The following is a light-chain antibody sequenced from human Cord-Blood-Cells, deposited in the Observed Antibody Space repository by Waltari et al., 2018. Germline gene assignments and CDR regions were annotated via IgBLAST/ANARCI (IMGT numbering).Light chain of an antibody. CDR3: QQRFT. V-gene: IGKV3-11*01. Sequence: EIVLTQSPATLSLSPGERATLSCRASQSVSSYLAWYKQKPGQAPRLLIYDASNRATGIPARFSGSGSGTDFTLTISSLEPEDFAVYYCQQRFTFGPGTKVDIK. CDR2: DAS. J-gene: IGKJ3*01. CDR1: QSVSSY.